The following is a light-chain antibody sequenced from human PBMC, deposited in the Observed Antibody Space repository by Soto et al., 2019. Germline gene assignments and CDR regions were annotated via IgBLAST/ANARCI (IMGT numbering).Light chain of an antibody. Sequence: EIVMTQSPATLSVSPGERATLSCRASQSVNSNLVWYQQKPGQAPRLLIYGASTRATGIPGRFSGSGYGTEFTLTISSLQSEDFAVCYCQQYNNWLWTFGQGTKVEIK. CDR3: QQYNNWLWT. CDR1: QSVNSN. V-gene: IGKV3-15*01. J-gene: IGKJ1*01. CDR2: GAS.